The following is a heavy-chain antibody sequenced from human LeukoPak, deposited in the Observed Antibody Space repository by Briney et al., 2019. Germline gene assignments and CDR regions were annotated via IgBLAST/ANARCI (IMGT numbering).Heavy chain of an antibody. J-gene: IGHJ4*02. CDR2: IIPICGTA. CDR3: ARVRAVAGQGGYYFDY. Sequence: ASVKVSCKASGGTLSSYDISWVRQAPGQGLEWMGGIIPICGTANYAQKFQGRVTITADESTSTAYMELSSLRSEDTAVYYCARVRAVAGQGGYYFDYWGQGTLVTVSS. V-gene: IGHV1-69*13. D-gene: IGHD6-19*01. CDR1: GGTLSSYD.